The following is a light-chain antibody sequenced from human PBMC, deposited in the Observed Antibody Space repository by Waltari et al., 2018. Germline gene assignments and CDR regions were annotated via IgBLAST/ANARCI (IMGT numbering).Light chain of an antibody. CDR1: QSVSRA. J-gene: IGKJ1*01. CDR3: QHYVSLPVT. V-gene: IGKV3-20*01. CDR2: GAS. Sequence: EIVLTQSPGTLSLSPGERATLSCRASQSVSRALAWYQQNPGQAPRLRIYGASNRATGIPDRFGGSGSGTDFSLIISRLEPEDFAVYYCQHYVSLPVTFGQGTKVEIK.